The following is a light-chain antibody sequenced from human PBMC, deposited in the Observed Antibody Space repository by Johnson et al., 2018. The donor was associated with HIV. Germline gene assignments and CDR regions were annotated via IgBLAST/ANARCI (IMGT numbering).Light chain of an antibody. J-gene: IGLJ1*01. CDR3: GTWDSSLSGV. V-gene: IGLV1-51*01. CDR1: SSNIGNNY. Sequence: QSVLTQPPSVSAAPGQKVTISCSGSSSNIGNNYVSWYQQLPGTAPKLLIYDNNKRPSGIPDRFSGSKSGTSATLCLTGLQTGDEADYYCGTWDSSLSGVFGTGTKVTVL. CDR2: DNN.